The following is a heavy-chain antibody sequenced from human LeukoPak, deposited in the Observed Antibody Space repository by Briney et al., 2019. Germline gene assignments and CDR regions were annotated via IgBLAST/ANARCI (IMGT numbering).Heavy chain of an antibody. CDR3: ARERDGYNSVFAFDV. CDR1: GFTFSSYA. CDR2: ISYDGSNK. J-gene: IGHJ3*01. V-gene: IGHV3-30*04. D-gene: IGHD5-24*01. Sequence: GGSLRLSCAASGFTFSSYAMHWVRQAPGKGLEWVAVISYDGSNKYYADSVKGRFTISRDNSKNTLYLQMNSLRAEDTAVYYCARERDGYNSVFAFDVWGQGTMVTVSS.